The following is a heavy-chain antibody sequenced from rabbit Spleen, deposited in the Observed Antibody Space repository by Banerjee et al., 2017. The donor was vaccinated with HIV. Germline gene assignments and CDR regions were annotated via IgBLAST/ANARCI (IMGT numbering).Heavy chain of an antibody. D-gene: IGHD4-1*01. J-gene: IGHJ4*01. CDR3: ARDGYSRGWGIILYYFNL. CDR1: GFTLSSYY. V-gene: IGHV1S7*01. CDR2: IDPLFGIT. Sequence: QSLEESGGGLVQPGGSLKLSCKASGFTLSSYYMNWVRQAPGQGLEWIGYIDPLFGITYYANWVNGRFSISRENAQNTVFLQMTSLTAADTATYFCARDGYSRGWGIILYYFNLWGPGTLVTVS.